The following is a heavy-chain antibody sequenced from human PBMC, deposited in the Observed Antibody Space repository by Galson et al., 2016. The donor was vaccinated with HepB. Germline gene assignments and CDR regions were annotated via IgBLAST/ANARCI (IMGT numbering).Heavy chain of an antibody. CDR3: ARVMYDLRDYYHYYGMDV. D-gene: IGHD3-3*01. V-gene: IGHV3-30*04. J-gene: IGHJ6*02. CDR1: GFSFSSYA. CDR2: ISYDGSRK. Sequence: SLRLSCAASGFSFSSYAVHWVRQAPGKGLEWVAVISYDGSRKDYADSVKGRFTISRDNSKSTLNLQMNSLRPEDSAVYCCARVMYDLRDYYHYYGMDVWGQGTTVTVSS.